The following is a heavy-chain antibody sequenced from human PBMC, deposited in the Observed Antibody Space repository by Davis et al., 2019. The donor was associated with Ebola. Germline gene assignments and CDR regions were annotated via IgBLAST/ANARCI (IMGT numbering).Heavy chain of an antibody. CDR1: GFTFSRYP. CDR3: ARDFGLAAAGTAFDY. CDR2: ISFDGSNK. D-gene: IGHD6-13*01. J-gene: IGHJ4*02. V-gene: IGHV3-30*04. Sequence: GGSLRLSCTTSGFTFSRYPMHWVRQAPGKGLEWVAIISFDGSNKYYADSVKGRFTISRDNSKNTLYLQMNSLTPEDTALYYCARDFGLAAAGTAFDYWGQGTLVTVSS.